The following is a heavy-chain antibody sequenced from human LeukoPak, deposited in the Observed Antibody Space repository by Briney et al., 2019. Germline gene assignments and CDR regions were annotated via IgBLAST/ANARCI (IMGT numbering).Heavy chain of an antibody. Sequence: SETLSLTCTVSGSSIGSYFWRWVRQPPGKGLEWIGHFYYSGNTDYNPSLESRVTISVDTSKNQFSLNLNSVTAADTAVYYCANLGRLWSNAFDIWGQGAMVTVSS. CDR1: GSSIGSYF. D-gene: IGHD1-1*01. J-gene: IGHJ3*02. CDR2: FYYSGNT. CDR3: ANLGRLWSNAFDI. V-gene: IGHV4-59*08.